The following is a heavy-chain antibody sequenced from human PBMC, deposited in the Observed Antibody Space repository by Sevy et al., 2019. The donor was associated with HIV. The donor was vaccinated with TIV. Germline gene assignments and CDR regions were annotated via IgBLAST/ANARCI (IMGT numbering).Heavy chain of an antibody. CDR2: ISGSGGIT. J-gene: IGHJ4*02. CDR1: GFTFSSYA. D-gene: IGHD1-26*01. V-gene: IGHV3-23*01. Sequence: GGSLRLSCAASGFTFSSYAMSWVRQAPGKGLEWVSAISGSGGITYYADSVKGRFTISRDNSKNTLYLHMNSLRAEDTAVYYCAKAPVVDWESLDYWGQGTLVTVSS. CDR3: AKAPVVDWESLDY.